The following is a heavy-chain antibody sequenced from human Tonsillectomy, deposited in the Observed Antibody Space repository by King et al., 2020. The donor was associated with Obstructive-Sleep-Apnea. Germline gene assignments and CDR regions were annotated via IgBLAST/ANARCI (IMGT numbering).Heavy chain of an antibody. Sequence: VQLVESGGGLVQPGGSLKISCAASGFTFSGSAMHWVRQVSGKGLEWVGRIRSKRNNYATAYAASVKDRFTISRDDSKNTAYLQMNSLKTEDTAVYYCNRRSPEVVTGDNYWGQGTLVTVSS. J-gene: IGHJ4*02. D-gene: IGHD2-21*02. CDR2: IRSKRNNYAT. CDR3: NRRSPEVVTGDNY. CDR1: GFTFSGSA. V-gene: IGHV3-73*01.